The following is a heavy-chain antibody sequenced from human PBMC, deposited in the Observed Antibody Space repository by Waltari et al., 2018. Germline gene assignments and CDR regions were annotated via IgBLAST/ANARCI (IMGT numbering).Heavy chain of an antibody. D-gene: IGHD6-19*01. CDR1: GFTVSSYW. CDR3: ARWRRLAGFDP. J-gene: IGHJ5*02. V-gene: IGHV3-74*01. Sequence: ASGFTVSSYWMHWVRQAPVKGLVLVSRINSDGSSTSYADSVKGRFTISRDNAKNTLYLQMNSLRAEDTAVYYCARWRRLAGFDPWGQGTLVTVSS. CDR2: INSDGSST.